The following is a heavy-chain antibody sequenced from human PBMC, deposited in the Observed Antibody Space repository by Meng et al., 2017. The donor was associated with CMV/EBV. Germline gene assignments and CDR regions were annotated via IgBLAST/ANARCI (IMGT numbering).Heavy chain of an antibody. V-gene: IGHV1-2*02. CDR3: ATYIGNYINWYFDL. CDR1: GYTFTGYY. J-gene: IGHJ2*01. Sequence: MGPPGAEVKKPGASVKVSCKASGYTFTGYYMHWVRQAPGQGLEWMGWINPNSGGTNYAQKFQGRVTMTRDTSISTAYMELSRLRSDDTAVYYCATYIGNYINWYFDLWGRGTLVTVSS. D-gene: IGHD1-7*01. CDR2: INPNSGGT.